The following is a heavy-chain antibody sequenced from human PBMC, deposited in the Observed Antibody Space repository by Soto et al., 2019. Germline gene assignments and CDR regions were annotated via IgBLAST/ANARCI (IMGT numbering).Heavy chain of an antibody. V-gene: IGHV5-51*01. Sequence: PGESLKISCKGSGYSFSTYWIGWVRQMPGKGLEWMGIKYPGDSETTYSPSFEGQVTISLDKSISTAYLHWSSLKASDTAIYYCARGAKGGSHFYGMNVLGQGNAVTVSS. D-gene: IGHD1-26*01. CDR3: ARGAKGGSHFYGMNV. CDR2: KYPGDSET. J-gene: IGHJ6*01. CDR1: GYSFSTYW.